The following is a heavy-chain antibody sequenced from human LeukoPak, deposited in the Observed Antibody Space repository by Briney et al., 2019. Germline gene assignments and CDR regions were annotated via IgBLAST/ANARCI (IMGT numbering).Heavy chain of an antibody. V-gene: IGHV4-59*01. CDR1: GGSFSGYY. Sequence: PSETLSLTCAVYGGSFSGYYWSWIRQPPGKGLEWIGYIYYSGSTNYNPSLKSRVTISVDTSKNQFSLKLSSVTAADTAVYYCARDSLTAASRYYFDYWGQGTLVTVSS. CDR3: ARDSLTAASRYYFDY. J-gene: IGHJ4*02. D-gene: IGHD2-2*01. CDR2: IYYSGST.